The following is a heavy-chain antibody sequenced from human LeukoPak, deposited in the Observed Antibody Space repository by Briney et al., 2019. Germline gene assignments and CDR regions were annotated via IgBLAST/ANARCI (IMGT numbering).Heavy chain of an antibody. V-gene: IGHV1-18*04. D-gene: IGHD4-23*01. CDR3: ARDKAVTTEVTQHFQH. CDR1: GYTFTSYY. Sequence: ASVKVSCKASGYTFTSYYMHWVRQAPGQGLEWMGWNSAYNGYTDYAQKFQFRVTMTTDTSTSTAYMELRSLRSDDTAVYYCARDKAVTTEVTQHFQHWGQGTLVTVSS. CDR2: NSAYNGYT. J-gene: IGHJ1*01.